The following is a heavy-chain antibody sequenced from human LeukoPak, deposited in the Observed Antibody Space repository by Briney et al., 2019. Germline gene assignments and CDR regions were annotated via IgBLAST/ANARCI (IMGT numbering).Heavy chain of an antibody. CDR2: ISFNGGST. D-gene: IGHD2-2*02. Sequence: GGSPRLSCAVSGFTFCSYSMYWVRQAPGKGLEYVSAISFNGGSTYYADSVKGRFTVSRDNSKNALYLQMNSLRDEDTAVYYCVRAAILRDVWVWLDPWGQGTLVTVSS. CDR1: GFTFCSYS. J-gene: IGHJ5*02. V-gene: IGHV3-64D*06. CDR3: VRAAILRDVWVWLDP.